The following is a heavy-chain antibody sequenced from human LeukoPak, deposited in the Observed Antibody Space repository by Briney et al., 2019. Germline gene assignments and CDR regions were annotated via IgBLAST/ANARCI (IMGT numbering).Heavy chain of an antibody. J-gene: IGHJ6*02. CDR3: ARDLIVVVPAAIAYYYYGMDV. D-gene: IGHD2-2*01. V-gene: IGHV1-2*02. CDR1: GYTFTGYY. Sequence: GASVKVSCKTSGYTFTGYYMHWVRQAPGQGLEWMGWINPNSGGTNYAQKFQGRVTMTRDTSISTAYMELSRLRSDDTAVYYCARDLIVVVPAAIAYYYYGMDVWGQGTTVTVSS. CDR2: INPNSGGT.